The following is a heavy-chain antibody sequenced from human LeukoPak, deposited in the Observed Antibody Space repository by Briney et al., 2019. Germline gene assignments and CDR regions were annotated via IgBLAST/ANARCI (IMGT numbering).Heavy chain of an antibody. CDR2: IKQDGSEK. V-gene: IGHV3-7*01. D-gene: IGHD3-9*01. CDR1: GFTFSSYW. Sequence: GGSLILSCAASGFTFSSYWMSWVRQAPGRGLEWVANIKQDGSEKYYVDSVKGRFTISRDNAKNSLYLQMNSLRAEDTAVYYCACDDILTGYFPVDYWGQGTLVTVSS. J-gene: IGHJ4*02. CDR3: ACDDILTGYFPVDY.